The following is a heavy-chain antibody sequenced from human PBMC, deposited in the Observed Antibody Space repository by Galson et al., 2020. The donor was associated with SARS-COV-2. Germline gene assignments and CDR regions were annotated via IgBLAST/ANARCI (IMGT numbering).Heavy chain of an antibody. V-gene: IGHV3-23*01. CDR3: ASLVEMATIDFGY. J-gene: IGHJ4*02. D-gene: IGHD5-12*01. CDR2: ISGSGGST. CDR1: GFTFSSYA. Sequence: GESLKISCAASGFTFSSYAMSWVRQAPGKGLEWVSAISGSGGSTYYADSVKGRFTISRDNSKNTLYLQMNSLRAEDTAVYYCASLVEMATIDFGYWGQGTLVTVSS.